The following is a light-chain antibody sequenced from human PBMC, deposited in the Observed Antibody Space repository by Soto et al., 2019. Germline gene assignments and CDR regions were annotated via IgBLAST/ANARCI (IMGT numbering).Light chain of an antibody. Sequence: QSALTQPRSVSGSPGQSVTISCTGTSSDVGGFNYVSWYQQHPGKAPKLIIYDVSKWPSGVPDRFSGSKSGNTASLTISGHQAEDEADYYCCSYAGSYTYVFGTGTKLTVL. V-gene: IGLV2-11*01. CDR3: CSYAGSYTYV. CDR1: SSDVGGFNY. J-gene: IGLJ1*01. CDR2: DVS.